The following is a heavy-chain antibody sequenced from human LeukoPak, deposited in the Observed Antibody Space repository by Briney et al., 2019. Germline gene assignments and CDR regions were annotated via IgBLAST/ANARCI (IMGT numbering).Heavy chain of an antibody. CDR1: GFTFSSYS. V-gene: IGHV3-48*01. J-gene: IGHJ4*02. Sequence: GGSLRLSCAASGFTFSSYSMNWARQAPGKGLEWVSYISSSSSTIYYADSVKGRFTISRDNAKNSVYLQMNSLRAEDTAVYYCARGGSAAAGTSRFDYWGQGTLVTVSS. CDR3: ARGGSAAAGTSRFDY. CDR2: ISSSSSTI. D-gene: IGHD6-13*01.